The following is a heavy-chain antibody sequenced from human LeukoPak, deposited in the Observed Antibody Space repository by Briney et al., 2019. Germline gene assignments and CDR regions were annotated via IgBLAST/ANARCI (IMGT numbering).Heavy chain of an antibody. CDR3: ARPRAGDSSPFDY. CDR2: IYPGDSDT. J-gene: IGHJ4*02. CDR1: GYSFTSYW. D-gene: IGHD3-16*01. V-gene: IGHV5-51*01. Sequence: GESLKISCKGSGYSFTSYWIGWVRQMPGKGLEWMGIIYPGDSDTRYSPFFQGQVTISADKSIITAYLQWSSLKASDTAMYYCARPRAGDSSPFDYWGQGTLVTVSS.